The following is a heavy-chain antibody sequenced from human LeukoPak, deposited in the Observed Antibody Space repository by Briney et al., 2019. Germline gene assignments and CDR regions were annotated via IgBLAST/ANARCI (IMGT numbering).Heavy chain of an antibody. D-gene: IGHD6-25*01. CDR2: MNPNSGNT. V-gene: IGHV1-8*01. Sequence: ASVKVSCKASVYTFTSYDINWVRQATGQGREWMGWMNPNSGNTGYAQKFQGRVTMTRNTSISTAYMELSSLRSEDTAVYYCPRGGTTGIPASDYWGQGTLVTVSS. CDR1: VYTFTSYD. CDR3: PRGGTTGIPASDY. J-gene: IGHJ4*02.